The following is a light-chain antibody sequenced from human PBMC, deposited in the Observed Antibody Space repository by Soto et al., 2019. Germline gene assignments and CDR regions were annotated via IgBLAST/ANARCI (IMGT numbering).Light chain of an antibody. J-gene: IGLJ1*01. Sequence: QSVLTQPASVSGSPGQSIAISCTGTTSDVGSYNLVSWYQQHPGKAPQLMIFEGSKRPSGVSNRFSGSKSANTASLTISGLQAEDEADYYCCSYAGSSTYYVFGPGTKVTVL. CDR2: EGS. CDR3: CSYAGSSTYYV. CDR1: TSDVGSYNL. V-gene: IGLV2-23*01.